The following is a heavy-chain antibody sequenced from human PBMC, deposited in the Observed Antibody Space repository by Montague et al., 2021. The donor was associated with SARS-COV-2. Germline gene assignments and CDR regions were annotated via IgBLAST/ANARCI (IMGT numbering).Heavy chain of an antibody. J-gene: IGHJ6*03. V-gene: IGHV4-34*01. CDR3: ARGRIELSMIVVVMTGASYYMDV. CDR2: IYHTGST. Sequence: ETLSLTCAVYGESFSGHYWTWIRQPPGKGLEWIGEIYHTGSTNYNPSLKSRVTISVDTSKNQFSLKLRSVTAADTAVYYCARGRIELSMIVVVMTGASYYMDVWGKGTTVTVPS. D-gene: IGHD3-22*01. CDR1: GESFSGHY.